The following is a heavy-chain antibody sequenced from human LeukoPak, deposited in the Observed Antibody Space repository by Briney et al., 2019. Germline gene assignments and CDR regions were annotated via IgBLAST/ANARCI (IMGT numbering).Heavy chain of an antibody. CDR1: GYSISSGYY. D-gene: IGHD5-12*01. V-gene: IGHV4-38-2*02. CDR3: ARDRRHYSGYDYHY. Sequence: PSETLSLTCTVSGYSISSGYYWGWIRQPPGKGLEWIGSIYHSGSTYYNLFLKSRVTISVDTSKNQFSLKLSSVTAADTAVYYCARDRRHYSGYDYHYWGQGTLVTVSS. CDR2: IYHSGST. J-gene: IGHJ4*02.